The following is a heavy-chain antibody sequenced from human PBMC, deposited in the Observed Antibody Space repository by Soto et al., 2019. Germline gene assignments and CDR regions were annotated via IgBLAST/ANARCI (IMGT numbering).Heavy chain of an antibody. CDR2: ISYDGSNK. J-gene: IGHJ6*03. CDR1: GFTFSSYG. Sequence: RGSLRLSCAASGFTFSSYGMHWIRQAPGKGLEWVAVISYDGSNKYYADSVKGRFTISRDNSKNTLYLQMNSLRAEDTAVYYCAKDYGDSSYYYYYYMDVWGKGTTVTVSS. V-gene: IGHV3-30*18. D-gene: IGHD4-17*01. CDR3: AKDYGDSSYYYYYYMDV.